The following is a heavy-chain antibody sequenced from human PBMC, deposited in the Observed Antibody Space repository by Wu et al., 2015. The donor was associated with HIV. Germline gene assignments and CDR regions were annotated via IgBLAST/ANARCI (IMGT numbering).Heavy chain of an antibody. D-gene: IGHD3-22*01. J-gene: IGHJ3*02. CDR1: GGSFSSYP. CDR2: IIPIFGAA. CDR3: ARSTYYYDSSGYTAFDI. V-gene: IGHV1-69*05. Sequence: QVQLVQSGAEVKKPGSTLKVSCKSSGGSFSSYPMSWVRQAPGQGLEWMGGIIPIFGAAIYAQKFQGRVTITTDDSTSTAYMELSSLRSEDTAVYYCARSTYYYDSSGYTAFDIWGQGTMVTVSS.